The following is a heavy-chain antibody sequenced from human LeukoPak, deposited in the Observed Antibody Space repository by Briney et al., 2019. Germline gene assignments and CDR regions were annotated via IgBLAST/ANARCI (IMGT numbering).Heavy chain of an antibody. CDR1: GYTFTGHY. Sequence: ASVKVSCKASGYTFTGHYMHWVRQAPGQGLEWMGRINPNSGGTNYAQKFQGRVTMTRDTSISTAYMELSRLRSDDTAVYYCARDVMVRGVIIKGPFDYWGQGTLVTVSS. J-gene: IGHJ4*02. D-gene: IGHD3-10*01. CDR2: INPNSGGT. V-gene: IGHV1-2*06. CDR3: ARDVMVRGVIIKGPFDY.